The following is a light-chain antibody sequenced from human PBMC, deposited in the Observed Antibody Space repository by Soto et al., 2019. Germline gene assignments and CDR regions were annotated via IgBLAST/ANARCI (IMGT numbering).Light chain of an antibody. V-gene: IGKV3-15*01. CDR3: QQYNNCPPYT. Sequence: EIVMTQSPATLSVSPGERATLSCRASQSVSSNLAWYQQKPGQAPRLLIYGASTRATGITARFSGGGSGTEFTPTISSRQSEDFAVYYYQQYNNCPPYTFGQGTKLEI. J-gene: IGKJ2*01. CDR2: GAS. CDR1: QSVSSN.